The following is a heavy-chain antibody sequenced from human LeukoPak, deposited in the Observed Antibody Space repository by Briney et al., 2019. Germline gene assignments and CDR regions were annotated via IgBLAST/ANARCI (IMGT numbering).Heavy chain of an antibody. CDR1: GFIFSNYW. CDR2: IKQDGSEK. CDR3: ARWGHLVRQPAGDY. D-gene: IGHD6-13*01. J-gene: IGHJ4*02. Sequence: GGSLRLSCAASGFIFSNYWMNWVRQAPGKGLEWVANIKQDGSEKYYVDSVKGRFTISRDNAKNSLYLQINSLKAEDTAVYYCARWGHLVRQPAGDYWGQGTLVAVSS. V-gene: IGHV3-7*03.